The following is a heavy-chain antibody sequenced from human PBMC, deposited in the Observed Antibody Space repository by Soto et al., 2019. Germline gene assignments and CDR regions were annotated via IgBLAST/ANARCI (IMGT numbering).Heavy chain of an antibody. J-gene: IGHJ5*02. CDR1: GGSFCNSA. D-gene: IGHD1-1*01. CDR3: ARQGGDTTGLGWFDA. V-gene: IGHV1-69*12. CDR2: INTFYISTTD. Sequence: QVHLVQSGADVKKPGSSVKVSCKPSGGSFCNSAINWLRQAPGQRLEWIGDINTFYISTTDNSAERFQGRVTISADESRGAVFLELRSLKSDDTAVYYCARQGGDTTGLGWFDAWGQGTRVTVSS.